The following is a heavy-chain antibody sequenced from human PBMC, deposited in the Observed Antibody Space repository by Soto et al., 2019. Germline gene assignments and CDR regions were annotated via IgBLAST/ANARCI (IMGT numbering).Heavy chain of an antibody. CDR1: GGSISSYY. D-gene: IGHD3-22*01. Sequence: SETLSLTCTVSGGSISSYYWSWIRQPPGKGLERIGYIYYSGSTNYNPSLKSRVTISVDTSKNQFSLKLSSVTAADTAVYYCAREGGNYDSSGYYNPFDYWGQGTLVTVSS. CDR3: AREGGNYDSSGYYNPFDY. V-gene: IGHV4-59*01. CDR2: IYYSGST. J-gene: IGHJ4*02.